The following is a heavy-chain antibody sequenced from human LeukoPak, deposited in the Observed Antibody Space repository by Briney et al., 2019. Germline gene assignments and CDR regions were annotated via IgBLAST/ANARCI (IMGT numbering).Heavy chain of an antibody. V-gene: IGHV3-74*03. CDR2: INSDGSST. Sequence: GGSLRLSCAASGFTFSSYWMHWVRQAPGKGLVWVSRINSDGSSTMYADSVKGRFIISRDNAKNTLYLQMNSLRAEDTAVYYCAKSSTVTINYYYMDVWGKGTTVTVSS. CDR1: GFTFSSYW. D-gene: IGHD4-17*01. J-gene: IGHJ6*03. CDR3: AKSSTVTINYYYMDV.